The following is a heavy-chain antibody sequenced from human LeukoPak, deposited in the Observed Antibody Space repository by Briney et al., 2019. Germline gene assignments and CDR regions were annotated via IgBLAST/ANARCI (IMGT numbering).Heavy chain of an antibody. J-gene: IGHJ4*02. D-gene: IGHD3-22*01. V-gene: IGHV3-48*03. CDR3: ARDGSYYDSSGYQIHFDY. CDR2: ISSSGSTI. Sequence: GGSLRLSCAASGFTFSSYEMNWVRQAPGKGLEWASYISSSGSTIYYVDSVKGRFTISRDNAKNSLYLQMNSLRAEDTAVYYCARDGSYYDSSGYQIHFDYWGQGTLVTVSS. CDR1: GFTFSSYE.